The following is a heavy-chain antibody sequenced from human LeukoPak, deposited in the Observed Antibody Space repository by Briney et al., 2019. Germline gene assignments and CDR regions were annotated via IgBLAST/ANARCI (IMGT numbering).Heavy chain of an antibody. CDR1: GGSISSYY. CDR2: IYYSGST. D-gene: IGHD3-22*01. J-gene: IGHJ4*02. Sequence: SETLSLTCTVSGGSISSYYWSWIRQPPGKGLEWIGYIYYSGSTNYNPSLKSRVTISVDTSKNQFSLKLSSVTAADTAVYCCARGSYDSSGYYYVGYWGQGTLVTVSS. V-gene: IGHV4-59*01. CDR3: ARGSYDSSGYYYVGY.